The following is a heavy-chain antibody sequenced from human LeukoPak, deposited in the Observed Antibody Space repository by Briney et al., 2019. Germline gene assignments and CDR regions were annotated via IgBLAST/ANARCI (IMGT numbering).Heavy chain of an antibody. CDR1: GYTFTSYG. CDR3: ARVDRVGASRGCDY. CDR2: ISAYNGNT. Sequence: GASVKVSCKASGYTFTSYGISWVRQAPGQGLEWMGWISAYNGNTNYPQTLQGRVTMTTDTSTSTGYMELRSLRSDDTAVYYCARVDRVGASRGCDYWGQGTLVTVSS. V-gene: IGHV1-18*01. J-gene: IGHJ4*02. D-gene: IGHD1-26*01.